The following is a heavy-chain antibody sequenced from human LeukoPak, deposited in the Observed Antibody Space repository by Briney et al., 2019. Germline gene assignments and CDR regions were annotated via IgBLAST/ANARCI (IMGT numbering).Heavy chain of an antibody. CDR1: KFTFSSYW. D-gene: IGHD3-22*01. Sequence: GGSLGLSCAASKFTFSSYWMHWVRQAPGKGLVWVSRINTDGSSTNYADSVKGRFTISRDNAKNTLYLQMNSLRAEDTAVYYCARVLSGSWDWFDPWGQGTLVTVSS. J-gene: IGHJ5*02. V-gene: IGHV3-74*01. CDR3: ARVLSGSWDWFDP. CDR2: INTDGSST.